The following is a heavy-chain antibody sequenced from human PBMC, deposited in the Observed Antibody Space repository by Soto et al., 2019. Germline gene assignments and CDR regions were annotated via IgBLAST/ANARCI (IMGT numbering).Heavy chain of an antibody. CDR1: GGALNSYN. CDR3: ARDQAPGITMVRGSSKYNWFDS. Sequence: VAPVKVSCKASGGALNSYNITWVRQAPGQGLEWKGRIIPILGIANYAQKFQGRVTITADKSTSTAYMELSSLRSEDTAVYYCARDQAPGITMVRGSSKYNWFDSSGQGTLVTVSS. V-gene: IGHV1-69*04. J-gene: IGHJ5*01. CDR2: IIPILGIA. D-gene: IGHD3-10*01.